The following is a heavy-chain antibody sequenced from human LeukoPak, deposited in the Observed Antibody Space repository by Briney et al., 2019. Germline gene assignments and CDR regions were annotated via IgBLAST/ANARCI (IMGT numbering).Heavy chain of an antibody. Sequence: PSETLSLTCAVYGGSFSGYYWSWIRQPPGKGLEWIGEINHSGSTNYNPSLKSRVTISVDTSKNQFSLKLSSVTAADTAVYYCARGFRRGYSYDRRGYYFDYWGQGTLATVSP. V-gene: IGHV4-34*01. CDR1: GGSFSGYY. CDR3: ARGFRRGYSYDRRGYYFDY. CDR2: INHSGST. D-gene: IGHD5-18*01. J-gene: IGHJ4*02.